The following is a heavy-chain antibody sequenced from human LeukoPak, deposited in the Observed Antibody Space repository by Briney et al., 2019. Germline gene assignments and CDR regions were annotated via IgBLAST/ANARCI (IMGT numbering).Heavy chain of an antibody. D-gene: IGHD3-10*01. CDR1: GFTFSNYW. CDR2: IKTDGSEK. V-gene: IGHV3-7*01. J-gene: IGHJ6*03. Sequence: GGSLRLSCEGSGFTFSNYWMGWVRQAPGKGLQWVANIKTDGSEKYYVDSVKGRFTISRDNAKNSLYLQMNSLRAEDTAVYYCARVPYGNYHYYYMDVWGKGATVSVSS. CDR3: ARVPYGNYHYYYMDV.